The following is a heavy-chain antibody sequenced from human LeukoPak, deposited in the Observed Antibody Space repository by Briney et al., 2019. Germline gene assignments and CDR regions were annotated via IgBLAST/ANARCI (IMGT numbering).Heavy chain of an antibody. J-gene: IGHJ4*02. Sequence: GGSLRLSCAASGSTFSTYWMSWVRRAPGKGLEWVADINQDGSQTFYVDSVKGRFTISRDNPGNSVYLQMNSLRAEDTAVYYCARLMFLWPPIYFDYWGQGTLVTVSS. CDR1: GSTFSTYW. CDR2: INQDGSQT. CDR3: ARLMFLWPPIYFDY. D-gene: IGHD2-8*01. V-gene: IGHV3-7*01.